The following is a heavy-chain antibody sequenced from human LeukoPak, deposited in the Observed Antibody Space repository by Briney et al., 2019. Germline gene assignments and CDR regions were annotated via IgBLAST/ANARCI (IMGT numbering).Heavy chain of an antibody. CDR1: GFTLSSYA. V-gene: IGHV3-30-3*01. J-gene: IGHJ3*02. CDR2: ISYDRSNK. Sequence: GRALRLSCAASGFTLSSYAMHWVRPAPGTGLEWVAVISYDRSNKYYADSVKGRFTISRDNAKNTLYLQMNSLRAEDAAVYYCARLTAHDAFDIWGQGTMVTVSS. CDR3: ARLTAHDAFDI. D-gene: IGHD2-21*02.